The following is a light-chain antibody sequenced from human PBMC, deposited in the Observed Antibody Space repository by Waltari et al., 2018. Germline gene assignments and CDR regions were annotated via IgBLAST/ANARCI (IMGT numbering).Light chain of an antibody. J-gene: IGLJ3*02. CDR2: EDD. Sequence: NFMLTQPHSVSESPGKTVTISCTRSSGSIASKYVQWDQQRPGSSPTPVIFEDDQRPSGVPDRFSGSIDSSSNSASLTISGLKTEDEADYYCQSYDSSDLWVFGGGTRLTVL. CDR1: SGSIASKY. V-gene: IGLV6-57*01. CDR3: QSYDSSDLWV.